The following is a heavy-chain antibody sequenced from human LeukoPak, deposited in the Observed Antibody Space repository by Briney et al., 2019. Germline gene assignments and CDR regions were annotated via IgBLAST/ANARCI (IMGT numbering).Heavy chain of an antibody. D-gene: IGHD3/OR15-3a*01. CDR2: IYHSGNT. V-gene: IGHV4-38-2*02. J-gene: IGHJ4*02. CDR1: GYSISTSYY. Sequence: SETLSLTCTVSGYSISTSYYWGWIRQPPGKGLEWIGSIYHSGNTYYNPSLKSRVTISVDTPKNQFSLRLTSVTAADTAVYYCARQTGSGLFILPGGQGTLVTVSS. CDR3: ARQTGSGLFILP.